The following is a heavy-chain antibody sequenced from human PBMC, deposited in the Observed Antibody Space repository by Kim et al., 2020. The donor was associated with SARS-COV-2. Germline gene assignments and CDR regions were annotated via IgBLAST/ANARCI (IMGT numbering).Heavy chain of an antibody. D-gene: IGHD3-10*01. CDR3: ARDLQAMVRGVTPGY. J-gene: IGHJ4*02. V-gene: IGHV3-21*01. Sequence: DSVKGRFTISRDTAKNSLYLQMNSLRAEDTAVYYGARDLQAMVRGVTPGYWGQGTLVTVSS.